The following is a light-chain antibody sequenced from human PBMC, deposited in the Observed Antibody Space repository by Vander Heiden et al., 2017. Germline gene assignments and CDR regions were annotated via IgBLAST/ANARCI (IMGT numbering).Light chain of an antibody. Sequence: DIVMSQCRLHLPVTPGQPDSLSCPASPSLHQSVGNNYLDWYLLKPGQAPQLLITLGSTRASGIPERFSGSGSGTDFTLTISRVEAEDVGIYYCMQALETPWTFGQGTKVEIK. CDR2: LGS. CDR3: MQALETPWT. J-gene: IGKJ1*01. CDR1: PSLHQSVGNNY. V-gene: IGKV2-28*01.